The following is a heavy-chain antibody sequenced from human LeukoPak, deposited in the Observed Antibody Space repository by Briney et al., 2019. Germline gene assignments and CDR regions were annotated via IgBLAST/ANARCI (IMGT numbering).Heavy chain of an antibody. CDR1: GFTFSNFA. CDR3: VKDAIGGDDSPFDY. D-gene: IGHD5-12*01. Sequence: QPGGSLRLSCSASGFTFSNFAMHWVRQAPGKGLEYVSGISGDGISTYHADSVKGRFSISRDNSKNTLYVQMSSLRAEDTAVYYCVKDAIGGDDSPFDYWGQGTLVTVSS. J-gene: IGHJ4*02. V-gene: IGHV3-64*05. CDR2: ISGDGIST.